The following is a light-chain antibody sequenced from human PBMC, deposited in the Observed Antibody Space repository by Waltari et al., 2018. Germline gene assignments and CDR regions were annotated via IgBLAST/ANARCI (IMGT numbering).Light chain of an antibody. CDR2: DAS. Sequence: DIQMTQSPSSLSASVGDRVTITCQASQDISNYLNWYQQKPGKAPKLLIYDASNLETGVPSRFSGSGSGTDFTITISSLQPEDIATYYCQQLNSYPLTFGGGTKVEIK. V-gene: IGKV1-33*01. J-gene: IGKJ4*01. CDR3: QQLNSYPLT. CDR1: QDISNY.